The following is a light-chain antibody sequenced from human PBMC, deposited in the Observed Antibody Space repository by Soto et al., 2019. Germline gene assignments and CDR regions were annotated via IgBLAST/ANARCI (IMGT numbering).Light chain of an antibody. V-gene: IGLV1-40*01. J-gene: IGLJ3*02. CDR1: SSTIGAGYD. Sequence: QSVLTQAPSVSGAPGQRVTISCTGSSSTIGAGYDVHWYQQFPGTAPKLLIYTNNNRPSGVPDRFSGSKSATSASLAITGLQAEDEADYYCQSYDSSLSGWVFGGGTKVTVL. CDR2: TNN. CDR3: QSYDSSLSGWV.